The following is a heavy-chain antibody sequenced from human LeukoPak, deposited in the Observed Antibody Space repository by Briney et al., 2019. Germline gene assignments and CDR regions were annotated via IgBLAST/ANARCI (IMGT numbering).Heavy chain of an antibody. J-gene: IGHJ4*02. CDR2: IIPIFGTA. D-gene: IGHD5-18*01. CDR3: ARGDRYSYGTFDY. V-gene: IGHV1-69*05. Sequence: GASVKVSCKASGGTFSSYAISWLRQAPGQGLEWMGRIIPIFGTANYAQKFQGRVTITTDESTSTAYMELSSLRSEDTAVYYCARGDRYSYGTFDYWGQGTLVTVSS. CDR1: GGTFSSYA.